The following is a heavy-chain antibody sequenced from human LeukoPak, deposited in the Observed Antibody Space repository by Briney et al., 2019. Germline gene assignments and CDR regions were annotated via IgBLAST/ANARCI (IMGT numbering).Heavy chain of an antibody. CDR2: INHSGST. CDR1: GGSFSGYY. D-gene: IGHD4-23*01. CDR3: ARGNYGGPYYHYGMDV. Sequence: SETLSLTCAVYGGSFSGYYWSWLRQPPGKGREWIGEINHSGSTNYNPSLKSRVTISVDTSKNQFSLKLSSVTAADTAVYYCARGNYGGPYYHYGMDVWGQGTTVTVSS. V-gene: IGHV4-34*01. J-gene: IGHJ6*02.